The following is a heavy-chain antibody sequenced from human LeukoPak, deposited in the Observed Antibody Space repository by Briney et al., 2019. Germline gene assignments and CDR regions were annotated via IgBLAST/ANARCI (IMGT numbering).Heavy chain of an antibody. CDR3: TSIFSPI. CDR2: IKQDGSQE. V-gene: IGHV3-7*01. J-gene: IGHJ4*02. CDR1: GFIFSDYW. Sequence: GVSLSLSCAASGFIFSDYWMIWVRQAPEKGLEWVANIKQDGSQEFYADSVKGRITISRDNATNSLYLQMDRLTPADTGVYYCTSIFSPIWGQGTLVTVSS.